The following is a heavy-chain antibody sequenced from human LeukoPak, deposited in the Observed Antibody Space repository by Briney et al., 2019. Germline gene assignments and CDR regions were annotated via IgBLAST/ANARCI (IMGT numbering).Heavy chain of an antibody. V-gene: IGHV3-33*01. CDR2: ICYDGSDE. Sequence: GGSLRLSCAASGFSFSSCGMHWVRQAPGKGLEWVAFICYDGSDEYYADSVKGRFTISRDNSKNTLYLQMNSLRAEDTAVYYCARGYYDSSGYQASDIWGQGTMVTVSS. D-gene: IGHD3-22*01. CDR1: GFSFSSCG. J-gene: IGHJ3*02. CDR3: ARGYYDSSGYQASDI.